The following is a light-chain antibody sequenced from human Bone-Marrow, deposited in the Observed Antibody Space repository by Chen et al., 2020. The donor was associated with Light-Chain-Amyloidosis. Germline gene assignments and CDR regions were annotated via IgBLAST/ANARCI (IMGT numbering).Light chain of an antibody. CDR3: QSADSSGTYEVI. V-gene: IGLV3-25*03. CDR1: DLPTKY. Sequence: SYELTQPPSVSVSPGQTARITCSGDDLPTKYAYWYQQNTGQAPVLVIHRDTKRPSGISARVSGSSSGTTATLTISGVQAEDEADYHCQSADSSGTYEVIFGGGTKLTVL. J-gene: IGLJ2*01. CDR2: RDT.